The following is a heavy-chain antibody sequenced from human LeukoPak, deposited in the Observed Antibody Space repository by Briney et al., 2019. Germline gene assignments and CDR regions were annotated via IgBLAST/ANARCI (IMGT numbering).Heavy chain of an antibody. CDR3: ARDVSRGYMDI. Sequence: ASVKISCKASGYTFSDYGVTWVRQAPGQGLEWMGWISVSSSSTTYAQNFQGGVTLTTDTSTDIAYMELRSLSSGDTAVYYCARDVSRGYMDIWGQGTLVTVSS. CDR1: GYTFSDYG. CDR2: ISVSSSST. V-gene: IGHV1-18*01. D-gene: IGHD6-25*01. J-gene: IGHJ4*02.